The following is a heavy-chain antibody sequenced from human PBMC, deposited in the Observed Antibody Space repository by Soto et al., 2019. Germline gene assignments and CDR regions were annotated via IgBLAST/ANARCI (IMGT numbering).Heavy chain of an antibody. Sequence: GASVKVSCKASGGTFSSYTISWVRQAPGQGLEWMGRITPILGIANYAQKFQGRVTITADKSTSTAYMELSSLRSEDTAVYYCARGLWFGERRAEYFQHWGQGTLVTVSS. CDR2: ITPILGIA. D-gene: IGHD3-10*01. V-gene: IGHV1-69*02. CDR1: GGTFSSYT. J-gene: IGHJ1*01. CDR3: ARGLWFGERRAEYFQH.